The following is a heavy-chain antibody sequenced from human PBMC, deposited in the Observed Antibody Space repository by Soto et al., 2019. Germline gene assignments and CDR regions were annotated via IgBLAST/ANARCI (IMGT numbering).Heavy chain of an antibody. CDR1: GGSISSSSYY. CDR3: ARLSPLLLAGSAYYRSIDV. Sequence: SETLSLTCTVSGGSISSSSYYWGWIRQPPGKGLEWIGSIYYSGNAYYNPSLKRRVTISVDTAKNQFSLKLSSVTAADTAVYFCARLSPLLLAGSAYYRSIDVWGQRAPVTGFS. D-gene: IGHD3-22*01. J-gene: IGHJ6*02. V-gene: IGHV4-39*01. CDR2: IYYSGNA.